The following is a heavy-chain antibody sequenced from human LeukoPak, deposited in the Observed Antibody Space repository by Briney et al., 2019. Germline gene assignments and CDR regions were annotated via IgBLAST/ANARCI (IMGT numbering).Heavy chain of an antibody. V-gene: IGHV4-61*02. D-gene: IGHD3-16*01. CDR3: ARDGADGPLYYYGMDV. CDR2: IYTSGST. CDR1: GGSISNGSYY. J-gene: IGHJ6*02. Sequence: PSQTLSLTCTVSGGSISNGSYYWSWIRQPAGKGLEWIGRIYTSGSTNYNPSLKSRVTISVDTSKNQFSLKLSSVTAADTAVYNCARDGADGPLYYYGMDVWGQGTTVTVSS.